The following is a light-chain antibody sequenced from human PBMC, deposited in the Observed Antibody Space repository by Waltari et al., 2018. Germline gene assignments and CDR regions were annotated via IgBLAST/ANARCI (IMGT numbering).Light chain of an antibody. V-gene: IGKV3-11*01. J-gene: IGKJ5*01. CDR3: QQRSNWPPSIT. CDR1: QSVSSH. Sequence: EIVFTPSTATRSVSPGERATLSCRAIQSVSSHVAWYQQKPGQAPRLLSYDASNRATGIPARFSGSGSGTDFTLTISSLEPEDFAVYYCQQRSNWPPSITFGQGTRLEIK. CDR2: DAS.